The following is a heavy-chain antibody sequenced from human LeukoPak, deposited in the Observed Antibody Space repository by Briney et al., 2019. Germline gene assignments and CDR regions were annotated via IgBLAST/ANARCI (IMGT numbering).Heavy chain of an antibody. Sequence: GGSRRLSCTASGFTLSDYYMSWIRQVPGKGLAWVSYISSSGSMYYADSVKGRFTISRDNAKNSLYLQMNSLRAEDTAVYYCARERERGSLEWLLEYWGQGTLVTVSS. CDR3: ARERERGSLEWLLEY. J-gene: IGHJ4*02. CDR2: ISSSGSM. CDR1: GFTLSDYY. V-gene: IGHV3-11*01. D-gene: IGHD3-3*01.